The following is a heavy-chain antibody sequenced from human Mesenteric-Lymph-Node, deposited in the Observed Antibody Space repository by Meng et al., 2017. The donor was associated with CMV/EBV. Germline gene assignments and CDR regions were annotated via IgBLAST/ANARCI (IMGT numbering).Heavy chain of an antibody. J-gene: IGHJ5*02. CDR2: IYYGST. CDR1: GDSISNGSYS. CDR3: ARSKVTMLDT. Sequence: LSCAVSGDSISNGSYSWNWIRQPPGKGLEWVGYIYYGSTYYNPSLRGRVTISVDKSKNQFFLNLDSMTAADTAIYYCARSKVTMLDTWGQGTLVTVSS. D-gene: IGHD4-17*01. V-gene: IGHV4-30-2*01.